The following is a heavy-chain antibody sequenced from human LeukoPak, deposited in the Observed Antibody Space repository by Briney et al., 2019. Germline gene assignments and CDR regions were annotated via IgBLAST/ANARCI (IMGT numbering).Heavy chain of an antibody. V-gene: IGHV3-23*01. J-gene: IGHJ3*02. D-gene: IGHD2-21*02. CDR1: GFTFSSYA. CDR2: ISGSGGST. CDR3: AKDRAYCGGDCPPDAFDI. Sequence: DPGGSLRLSCAASGFTFSSYAMSWVRQAPGKGLEWVSAISGSGGSTYYADSVKGRFTISRDNSKNTLYLQMNSLRAEDTAVYYCAKDRAYCGGDCPPDAFDIWGQGTMVTVSS.